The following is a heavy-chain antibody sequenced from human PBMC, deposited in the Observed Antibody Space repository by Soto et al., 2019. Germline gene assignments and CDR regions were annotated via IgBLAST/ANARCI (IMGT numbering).Heavy chain of an antibody. CDR1: Y. V-gene: IGHV4-30-4*01. CDR3: ARSQLELSI. J-gene: IGHJ4*02. D-gene: IGHD1-7*01. CDR2: IYYSGIT. Sequence: YWSWIRQPPGKGLEWIGYIYYSGITYYNPSLKSRVTLSVDTSKNQFSLKLSSVTAAGTAVYYCARSQLELSIWGQGTLVTVSS.